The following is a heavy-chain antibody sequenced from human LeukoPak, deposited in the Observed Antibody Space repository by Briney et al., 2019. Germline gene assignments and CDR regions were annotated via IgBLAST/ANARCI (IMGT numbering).Heavy chain of an antibody. CDR1: GFTFSSYW. CDR2: INRDGSST. D-gene: IGHD4-17*01. Sequence: PGGSLRLSCAASGFTFSSYWMHWVRQAPGKGLVWVSRINRDGSSTNYADSVKGRFTFSRDNAKNTLYLQMNSLRAEDTAVYYCARHNDYGDYFLDYWGQGTLVTVSS. J-gene: IGHJ4*02. V-gene: IGHV3-74*01. CDR3: ARHNDYGDYFLDY.